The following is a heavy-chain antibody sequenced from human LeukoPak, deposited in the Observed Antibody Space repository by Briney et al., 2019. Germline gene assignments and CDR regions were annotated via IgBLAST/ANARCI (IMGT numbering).Heavy chain of an antibody. D-gene: IGHD5-12*01. J-gene: IGHJ6*04. CDR1: GGTFSSYA. CDR2: IIPIFGTA. V-gene: IGHV1-69*06. Sequence: SVKVSCKASGGTFSSYAISWVRQAPGQGLEWMGGIIPIFGTANYAQKFQGRVTITADKSTSTAYMELSSLRSEDTAVYYCARDQDIVATPKTWIYGMDVWGKGTTVTVSS. CDR3: ARDQDIVATPKTWIYGMDV.